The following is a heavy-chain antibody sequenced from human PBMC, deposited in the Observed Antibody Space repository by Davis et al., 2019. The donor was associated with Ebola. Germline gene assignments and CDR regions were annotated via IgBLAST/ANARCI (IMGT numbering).Heavy chain of an antibody. CDR2: IKSKSAGGTT. CDR1: AFTLGDAW. J-gene: IGHJ4*02. V-gene: IGHV3-15*01. Sequence: GGSLRLSCTASAFTLGDAWMGWVRQAPGKGLEWVGRIKSKSAGGTTDHAQPVRGRFIISRDESRNTLYLQMTSLRTEDTAVYFCTTDRGIAVRPLFDCWGQGTLVTVSS. D-gene: IGHD6-6*01. CDR3: TTDRGIAVRPLFDC.